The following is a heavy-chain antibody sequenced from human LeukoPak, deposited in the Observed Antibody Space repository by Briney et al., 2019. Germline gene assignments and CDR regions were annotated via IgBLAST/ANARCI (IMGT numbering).Heavy chain of an antibody. CDR2: IYSEGST. J-gene: IGHJ4*02. Sequence: GGSLRLSCAASGFTVSTNYMSWVRQAPGKKLEWVSDIYSEGSTFYADSVKGRFTISRDNSKNTLYLQMNSLRPEETVVYYCTKDPGIAAADYWGQGTLVTVSS. D-gene: IGHD6-13*01. CDR1: GFTVSTNY. V-gene: IGHV3-53*05. CDR3: TKDPGIAAADY.